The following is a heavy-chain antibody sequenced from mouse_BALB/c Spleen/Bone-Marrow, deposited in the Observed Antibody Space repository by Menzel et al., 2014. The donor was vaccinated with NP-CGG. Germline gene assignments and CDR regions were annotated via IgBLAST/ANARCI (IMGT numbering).Heavy chain of an antibody. CDR1: GFNITDYY. CDR3: ARHYYGTSYVGYFDY. V-gene: IGHV14-1*02. J-gene: IGHJ2*01. CDR2: IDPENGNT. Sequence: VQLQQSGAELVRPGALVKLSCKASGFNITDYYMHLVKQRPEQGLEWIGWIDPENGNTIYDPKFQGKASITADTSSNAAYLQLSSLPSEDTAVYYCARHYYGTSYVGYFDYWGQGTTLTVSS. D-gene: IGHD1-1*01.